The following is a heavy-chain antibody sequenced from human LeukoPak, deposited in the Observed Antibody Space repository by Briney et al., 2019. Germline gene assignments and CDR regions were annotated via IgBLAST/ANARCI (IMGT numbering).Heavy chain of an antibody. CDR2: ISSSGTYI. Sequence: GGSLRLSCETSGFTFSKHALNWVRQAPGKGLEWVSSISSSGTYIYYADSLKGRFTISRDNAKNILSLQMSSLRAEDTAVYYCARAPFGPRTYLQYWGQGTLVIVSS. CDR1: GFTFSKHA. J-gene: IGHJ1*01. CDR3: ARAPFGPRTYLQY. V-gene: IGHV3-21*01. D-gene: IGHD3-16*02.